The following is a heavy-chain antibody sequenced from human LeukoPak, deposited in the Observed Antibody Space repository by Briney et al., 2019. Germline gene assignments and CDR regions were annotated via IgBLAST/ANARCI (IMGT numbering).Heavy chain of an antibody. CDR3: ARGPPRGKYYYMDV. D-gene: IGHD1-1*01. V-gene: IGHV3-13*01. J-gene: IGHJ6*03. CDR2: IGTASDT. Sequence: AGGALRLSCAASGFTLSSFDMQWVRQPTGQGLGWVSTIGTASDTYYPGSVEGRFTLSRDNAKNSLYLQMNSLTAGDTAVYYCARGPPRGKYYYMDVWGKGTTVTVSS. CDR1: GFTLSSFD.